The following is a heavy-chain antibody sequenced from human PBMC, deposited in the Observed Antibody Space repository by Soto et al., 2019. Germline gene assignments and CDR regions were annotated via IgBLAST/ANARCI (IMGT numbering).Heavy chain of an antibody. CDR2: ISSSSSTI. V-gene: IGHV3-48*01. D-gene: IGHD5-12*01. J-gene: IGHJ4*02. Sequence: ELQLVESGGGLVQPGGSLRLSCAASGFTFSSYSMNWVRQAPGKGLEWVSYISSSSSTIFYEDSVTGLFTIASDNAKNPLYLQVHSLRAGDTAVSYGARQVGGEYSGYDFICLGDIWGQGTLVTVSS. CDR1: GFTFSSYS. CDR3: ARQVGGEYSGYDFICLGDI.